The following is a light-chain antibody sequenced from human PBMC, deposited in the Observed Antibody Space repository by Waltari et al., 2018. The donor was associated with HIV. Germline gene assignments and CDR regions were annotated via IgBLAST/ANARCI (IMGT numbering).Light chain of an antibody. CDR3: SSYTSGTTWV. V-gene: IGLV2-14*01. CDR1: SPDIGGYNY. Sequence: QSAMPQPASVSGSPGQSITISCTGPSPDIGGYNYVPWHQHHPGRAPKLIIFEVSNRPSGVANRFSGSKSGNTASLIIAGLLAEDDADYYCSSYTSGTTWVFGGGTKLTVL. CDR2: EVS. J-gene: IGLJ3*02.